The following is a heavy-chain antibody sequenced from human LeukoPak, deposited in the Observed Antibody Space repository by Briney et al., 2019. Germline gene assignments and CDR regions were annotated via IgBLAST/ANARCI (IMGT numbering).Heavy chain of an antibody. CDR2: IYYSGST. Sequence: SETLSLTCTVSGGSISSGDYYWSWIRQPPGKGLEWIGYIYYSGSTYYNPSLKSRVTISVGTSKNQFSLKLSSVTAADTAVYYCARALTYKRQGEYFQHWGQGTLVTVSS. V-gene: IGHV4-30-4*01. J-gene: IGHJ1*01. D-gene: IGHD1-1*01. CDR3: ARALTYKRQGEYFQH. CDR1: GGSISSGDYY.